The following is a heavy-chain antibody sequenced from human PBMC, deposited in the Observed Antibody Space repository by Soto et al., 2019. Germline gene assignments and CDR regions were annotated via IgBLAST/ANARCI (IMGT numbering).Heavy chain of an antibody. CDR3: AKRSRSSRPYYLDY. J-gene: IGHJ4*02. CDR2: ISDSGGST. V-gene: IGHV3-23*01. Sequence: GGSLRLSCAASGFTFSFYAMSWVRQAPGKGLEWVSAISDSGGSTYSADSVKGRFTISRDNSKNTLYLQMNSLRAEDTAVYYCAKRSRSSRPYYLDYWGQGTPVTV. CDR1: GFTFSFYA. D-gene: IGHD2-2*01.